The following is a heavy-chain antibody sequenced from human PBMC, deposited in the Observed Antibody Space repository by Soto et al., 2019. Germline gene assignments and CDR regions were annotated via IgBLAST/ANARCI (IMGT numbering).Heavy chain of an antibody. J-gene: IGHJ6*02. CDR3: ARHAPYCSSTSHCAYGMDV. V-gene: IGHV4-59*08. Sequence: SETLSLTCTVSGGSISSYYWSWIRQPPGKGLEWIGYIYYSGSTHYNPSLKSRVTTSVDTSKNQFSLKLSSVTAADTAVYYCARHAPYCSSTSHCAYGMDVWGQGTTVTVSS. CDR1: GGSISSYY. D-gene: IGHD2-2*01. CDR2: IYYSGST.